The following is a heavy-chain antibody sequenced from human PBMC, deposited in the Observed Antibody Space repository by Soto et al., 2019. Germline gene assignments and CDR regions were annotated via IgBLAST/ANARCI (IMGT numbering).Heavy chain of an antibody. CDR1: GGSISSGGYY. D-gene: IGHD6-6*01. J-gene: IGHJ5*02. CDR2: IYYSGST. Sequence: SETLSLTCTVSGGSISSGGYYWSWIRQHPGKGLEWIGYIYYSGSTYYNPSLKSRVTISVDTSKNQFSLKLRSVTAADTAVYYCARDDYSSSSTWGQGTLVTVSS. CDR3: ARDDYSSSST. V-gene: IGHV4-31*03.